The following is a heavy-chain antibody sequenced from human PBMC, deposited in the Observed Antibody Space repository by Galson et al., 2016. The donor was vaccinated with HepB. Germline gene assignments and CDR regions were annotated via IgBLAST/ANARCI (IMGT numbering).Heavy chain of an antibody. CDR2: TSYDGVNQ. CDR1: GFPFSSFG. V-gene: IGHV3-30*18. J-gene: IGHJ6*04. CDR3: AKDDLYYDFWRGGYHYYGMDV. D-gene: IGHD3-3*01. Sequence: SLRLSCAASGFPFSSFGMHWVRQAPGKGLEWVAVTSYDGVNQYYADSVKGRSTISRDNSKNTLYLQLNSLRAEDTAVYYCAKDDLYYDFWRGGYHYYGMDVWGKGTTITVSS.